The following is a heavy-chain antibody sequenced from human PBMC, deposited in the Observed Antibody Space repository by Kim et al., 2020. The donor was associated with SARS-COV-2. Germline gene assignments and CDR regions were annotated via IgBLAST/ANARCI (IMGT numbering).Heavy chain of an antibody. CDR2: IYDSESV. V-gene: IGHV4-4*09. CDR3: SRSGYYYKSEFDY. Sequence: SETLSLTCTVSGGSITNYYWSWIRQPPGKRLEWIGYIYDSESVTYYPSLKSRGTMSEDTSKNHFSLKLTSVTAADTATYYCSRSGYYYKSEFDYWGQGILAPAS. J-gene: IGHJ4*02. D-gene: IGHD1-26*01. CDR1: GGSITNYY.